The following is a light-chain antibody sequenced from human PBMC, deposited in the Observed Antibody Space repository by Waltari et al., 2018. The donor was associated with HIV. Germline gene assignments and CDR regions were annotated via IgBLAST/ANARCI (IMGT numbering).Light chain of an antibody. CDR3: SSYTSTSTGV. J-gene: IGLJ1*01. CDR2: EVS. Sequence: QSALTQPASVSGSPGQSITISCTGTSSAVGGYNSVSWYQQHPGNAPKFMIYEVSNRPSGVSKRFSGSKSGNTASLTISGLQAEDEADYYCSSYTSTSTGVFGTGTKVTVL. CDR1: SSAVGGYNS. V-gene: IGLV2-14*01.